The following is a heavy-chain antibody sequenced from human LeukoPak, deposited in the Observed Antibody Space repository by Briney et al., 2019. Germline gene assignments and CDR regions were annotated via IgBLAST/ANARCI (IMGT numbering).Heavy chain of an antibody. CDR2: VSHDGSNK. V-gene: IGHV3-30*18. J-gene: IGHJ4*02. CDR1: GFTFSSYG. Sequence: GGSLRLSCAASGFTFSSYGMHWVRQAPGKGLEWVAVVSHDGSNKYYADSVKGRFSISRDNSKNTLYLQMNSLSAGDTAVYYCAKGGISGRPGLDYWGQGTLVTVSS. CDR3: AKGGISGRPGLDY. D-gene: IGHD6-6*01.